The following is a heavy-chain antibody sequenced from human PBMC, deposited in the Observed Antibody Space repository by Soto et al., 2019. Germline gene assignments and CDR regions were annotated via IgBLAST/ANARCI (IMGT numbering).Heavy chain of an antibody. CDR3: ASRDPGTSVDY. CDR1: GGSFTSNKW. CDR2: IYRTGST. V-gene: IGHV4-4*02. D-gene: IGHD1-7*01. J-gene: IGHJ4*02. Sequence: XTLSLPCAVSGGSFTSNKWWTWVRQPPGQGLGWIGEIYRTGSTNYNPSLKSRVTISLDESENQFSLTVTSMTAADTAVYYCASRDPGTSVDYWGQGTLVTVSS.